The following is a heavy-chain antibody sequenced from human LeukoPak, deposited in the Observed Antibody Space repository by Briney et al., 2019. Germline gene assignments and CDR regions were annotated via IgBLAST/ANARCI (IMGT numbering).Heavy chain of an antibody. J-gene: IGHJ4*02. CDR2: INHRGTT. Sequence: SETLSLTCAVYGDSFSGYYWSWIRQAPGKGLEWIAEINHRGTTHYNPSLMSRVNISADTSRNQFSLYLDSVTAADTAVYYCARSWAGMYYPFYYFDYWGQGALVTVSP. CDR1: GDSFSGYY. CDR3: ARSWAGMYYPFYYFDY. V-gene: IGHV4-34*01. D-gene: IGHD1-26*01.